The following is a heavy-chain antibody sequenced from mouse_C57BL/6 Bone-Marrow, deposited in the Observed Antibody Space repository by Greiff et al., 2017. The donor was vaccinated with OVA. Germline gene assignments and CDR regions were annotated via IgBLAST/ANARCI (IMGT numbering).Heavy chain of an antibody. Sequence: QVQQQSGAELVRPGASVTLSCKASGYTFTDYEMHWVKQTPVHGLEWIGAIDPETGGTAYNQKFKGKAILTADKSSSTAYMRLRSLTSEDSAVYYCTRGYSNYYAMDYWGQGTSVTVSS. CDR2: IDPETGGT. CDR3: TRGYSNYYAMDY. CDR1: GYTFTDYE. D-gene: IGHD2-5*01. J-gene: IGHJ4*01. V-gene: IGHV1-15*01.